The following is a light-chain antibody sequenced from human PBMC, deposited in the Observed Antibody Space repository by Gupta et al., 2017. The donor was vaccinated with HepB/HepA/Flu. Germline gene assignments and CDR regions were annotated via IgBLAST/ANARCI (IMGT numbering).Light chain of an antibody. CDR2: FDA. Sequence: AMTQSPFSLSVSPGEPASISCRSSQSRRHSNGSNYLDWYLQKPGQAPQLLIYFDANRTDGVAESFSGRGAGTDYAFKISRSGAEDVGVYYCKQPPQNHPRNTFGQGTKLEIK. CDR1: QSRRHSNGSNY. V-gene: IGKV2-28*01. J-gene: IGKJ2*01. CDR3: KQPPQNHPRNT.